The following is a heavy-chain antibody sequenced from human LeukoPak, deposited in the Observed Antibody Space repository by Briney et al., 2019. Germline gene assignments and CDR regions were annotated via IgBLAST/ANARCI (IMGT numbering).Heavy chain of an antibody. CDR3: ARAFFDWLLGYFDY. V-gene: IGHV1-2*02. CDR1: GYTFTDCY. J-gene: IGHJ4*02. D-gene: IGHD3-9*01. CDR2: INPNSGGT. Sequence: ASVKVSCKASGYTFTDCYMHWVRQAPGQGLEWMGWINPNSGGTNYAQKFQGRVTMTRDTSISTAYMELSRLRSDDTAVYYCARAFFDWLLGYFDYWGQGTLVTVPS.